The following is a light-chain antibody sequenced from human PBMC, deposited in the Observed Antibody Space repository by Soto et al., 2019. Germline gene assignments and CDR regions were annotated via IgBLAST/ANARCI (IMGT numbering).Light chain of an antibody. CDR2: EVS. Sequence: QSALTQPASVSGSPGQSITISCTGTSSDVGGYNYVSWYQQHPGKAPKLLIFEVSNRPSGVSHRFSGSKSGNTASLTISGLQAEDEGDYYCSSYTTSSTLVFGGGTKLTVL. V-gene: IGLV2-14*01. J-gene: IGLJ2*01. CDR1: SSDVGGYNY. CDR3: SSYTTSSTLV.